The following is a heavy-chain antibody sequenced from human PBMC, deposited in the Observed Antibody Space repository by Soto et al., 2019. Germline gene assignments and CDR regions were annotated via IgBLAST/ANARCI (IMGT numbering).Heavy chain of an antibody. J-gene: IGHJ5*02. CDR1: GFTFSDYE. CDR3: ARLPSSTLQGNWFDP. D-gene: IGHD1-1*01. V-gene: IGHV3-48*03. Sequence: PGGSLRLSCAASGFTFSDYEMNWVRQAPGKAPEWVSYISDSGRSKDYADSVKGRFTISRDNSRSSLHLQMLSLKVEDTAIYYCARLPSSTLQGNWFDPWGQGTLVTVS. CDR2: ISDSGRSK.